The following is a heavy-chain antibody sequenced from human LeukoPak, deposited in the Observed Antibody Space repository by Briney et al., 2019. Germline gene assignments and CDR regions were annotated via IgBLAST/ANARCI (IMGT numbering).Heavy chain of an antibody. Sequence: ASVKVSCKASGYTFTGYYMHWVRQAPGQGLEWMGWINPNSGGTNYAQKFQGRVTMTRDTSISTAYMELSSLRSDDTAVYYCARGLRGSYSAIFGVAKFDPWGQGTLVTVSS. V-gene: IGHV1-2*02. J-gene: IGHJ5*02. CDR3: ARGLRGSYSAIFGVAKFDP. CDR2: INPNSGGT. CDR1: GYTFTGYY. D-gene: IGHD3-3*01.